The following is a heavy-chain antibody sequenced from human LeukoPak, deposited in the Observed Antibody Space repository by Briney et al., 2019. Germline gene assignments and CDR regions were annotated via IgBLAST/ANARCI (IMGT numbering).Heavy chain of an antibody. V-gene: IGHV1-8*01. D-gene: IGHD4-17*01. J-gene: IGHJ4*02. CDR1: GYTLTSYD. CDR3: ARDRDYGDYDY. Sequence: ASVKVSCKASGYTLTSYDINWVRQATGQGLEWMGWMNPNSGRTGYAQNFQGRITITRNTSISTAYMELSSLRSDDTAVYYCARDRDYGDYDYWGQGTLVTVSS. CDR2: MNPNSGRT.